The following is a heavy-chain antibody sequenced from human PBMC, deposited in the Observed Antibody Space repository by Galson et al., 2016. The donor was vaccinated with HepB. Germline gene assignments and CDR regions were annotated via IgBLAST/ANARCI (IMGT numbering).Heavy chain of an antibody. Sequence: SLRLSCAASGLSDGSNYMRWVRQAPGKGLEWVSIIYSGGSTFFADSVKGRFTVSRDNAKNSVALQMDSLRADDTALYYCWSGYTSGIWGQGTRVTVSS. D-gene: IGHD6-19*01. CDR3: WSGYTSGI. J-gene: IGHJ3*02. CDR2: IYSGGST. CDR1: GLSDGSNY. V-gene: IGHV3-66*01.